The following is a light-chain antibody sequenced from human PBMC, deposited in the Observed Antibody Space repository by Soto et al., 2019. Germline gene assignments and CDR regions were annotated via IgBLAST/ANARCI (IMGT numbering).Light chain of an antibody. CDR2: AAS. Sequence: DIQLTQSPSFLSASVGDRVTITCQASQGISSYLAWYQQKPGKAPKLLIYAASTLQSGVPSRFSGSGSGTEFSLTISSLQPEDFATYYCQQLNSYPHTFGQGTKLEIK. V-gene: IGKV1-9*01. CDR1: QGISSY. CDR3: QQLNSYPHT. J-gene: IGKJ2*01.